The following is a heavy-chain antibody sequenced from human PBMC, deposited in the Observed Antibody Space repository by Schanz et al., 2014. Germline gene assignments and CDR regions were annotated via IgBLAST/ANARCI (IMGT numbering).Heavy chain of an antibody. D-gene: IGHD6-19*01. CDR1: GFSFGSYA. J-gene: IGHJ4*02. CDR3: ARKTDSSGTGDY. Sequence: EVQLVESGGGLVQRGGSLRLSCAASGFSFGSYAMSWVRQAPGRGLEWVSLIYSGGDTNYAGSVKGRFTISRDGSKNTLYLQMNSLRAEDTAVYYCARKTDSSGTGDYWGQGTLVTVSS. CDR2: IYSGGDT. V-gene: IGHV3-66*01.